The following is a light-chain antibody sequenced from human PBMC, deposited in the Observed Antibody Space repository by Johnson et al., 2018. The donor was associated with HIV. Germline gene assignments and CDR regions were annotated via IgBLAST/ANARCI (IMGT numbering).Light chain of an antibody. CDR1: SSNIGNNY. CDR2: ENN. J-gene: IGLJ1*01. CDR3: GTWDSSLSFYV. V-gene: IGLV1-51*02. Sequence: QSVLTQPPSVSAAPGQKVTISCSGSSSNIGNNYVSWYQQLPGTAPKLLIYENNKRPSGIPDRFSGSKSGTSATLGITRLQTGDEADYYCGTWDSSLSFYVSGTGTKGTVL.